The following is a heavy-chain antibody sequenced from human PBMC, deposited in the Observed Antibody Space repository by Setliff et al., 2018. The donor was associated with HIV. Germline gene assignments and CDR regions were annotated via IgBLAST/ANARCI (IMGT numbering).Heavy chain of an antibody. Sequence: ASVKVSCKASGYSFTFYSMHWVRQAPGHGLEWMGIINTETGKPMYAQGFRGRLVFSLDTSVNTAYLQINSLKAEDTAMYYCARVGSYWSTFDYWGQGALVTVSS. CDR3: ARVGSYWSTFDY. V-gene: IGHV7-4-1*02. J-gene: IGHJ4*02. CDR1: GYSFTFYS. CDR2: INTETGKP. D-gene: IGHD2-8*02.